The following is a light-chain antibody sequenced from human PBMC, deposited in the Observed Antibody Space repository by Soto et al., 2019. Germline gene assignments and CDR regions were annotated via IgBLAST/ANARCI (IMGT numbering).Light chain of an antibody. Sequence: QSAPTQPPSASGSPGQSATISCTGTSSGVGGYNYVSWYQQYPGKAPKLMIYEVSKRPSGVPGRFSGSKSGNTASLTVSGLQAEDEADYYCSSYAGSSTWVFGGGTQLTVL. CDR2: EVS. V-gene: IGLV2-8*01. CDR3: SSYAGSSTWV. CDR1: SSGVGGYNY. J-gene: IGLJ2*01.